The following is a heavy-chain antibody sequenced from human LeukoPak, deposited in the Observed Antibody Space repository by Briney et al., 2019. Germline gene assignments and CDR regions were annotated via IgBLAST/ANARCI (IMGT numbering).Heavy chain of an antibody. CDR3: AKDQYGSGSYYDY. CDR1: GFTFSSYG. D-gene: IGHD3-10*01. Sequence: GGSLRLSCAASGFTFSSYGMHWVRRAPGKGLEWVAFIRYDGSNKYYADSVKGRFTISRDNSKNTLYLQMNSLRAEDTAVYYCAKDQYGSGSYYDYWGQGTLVTVSS. V-gene: IGHV3-30*02. CDR2: IRYDGSNK. J-gene: IGHJ4*02.